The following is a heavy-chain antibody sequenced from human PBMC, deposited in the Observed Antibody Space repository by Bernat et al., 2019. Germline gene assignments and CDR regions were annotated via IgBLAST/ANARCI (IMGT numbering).Heavy chain of an antibody. CDR1: GFTVSMYW. CDR3: ARSPGTGKVDY. J-gene: IGHJ4*02. D-gene: IGHD1-1*01. Sequence: EVQLVGSVGGLVQPGGSLRLSCSASGFTVSMYWMSWVRQAPGKGLDWVDNMNQDGGEKYYVDSVMDRFTISSDNAKNSLYLQMGSMRVEDTAVYYCARSPGTGKVDYWGQGTLVTVSS. V-gene: IGHV3-7*04. CDR2: MNQDGGEK.